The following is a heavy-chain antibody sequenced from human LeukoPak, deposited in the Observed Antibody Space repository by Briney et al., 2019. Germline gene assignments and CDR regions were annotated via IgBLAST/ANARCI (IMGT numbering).Heavy chain of an antibody. CDR3: AKGDWLTSGDDAFDI. V-gene: IGHV3-23*01. CDR2: ISHVGGT. J-gene: IGHJ3*02. CDR1: GFTFSDYA. D-gene: IGHD2-21*02. Sequence: GGSLRLSCAASGFTFSDYAMSWVRQAPEKGLEWVSTISHVGGTYYADSVKGRFTISRDNSKNTLYLQMNSLRAEDTAVYYCAKGDWLTSGDDAFDIWGQGTMVTVSS.